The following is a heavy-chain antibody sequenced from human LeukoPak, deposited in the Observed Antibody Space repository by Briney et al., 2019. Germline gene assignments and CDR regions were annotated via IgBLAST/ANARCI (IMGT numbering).Heavy chain of an antibody. CDR1: GFTFRSYS. D-gene: IGHD1-26*01. J-gene: IGHJ6*02. Sequence: GGSLRLSCAASGFTFRSYSINWVRQAAGKGLEWVSSPSSSSNYIYYADSVKGRFSISRDNAKNSLYLQMNSLRAEDTAVYYCARGVGWEVQPYYYGMDVWGPGTTVTVSS. CDR2: PSSSSNYI. CDR3: ARGVGWEVQPYYYGMDV. V-gene: IGHV3-21*01.